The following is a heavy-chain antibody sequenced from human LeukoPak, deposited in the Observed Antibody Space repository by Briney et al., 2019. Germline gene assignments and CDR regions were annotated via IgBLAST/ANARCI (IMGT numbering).Heavy chain of an antibody. D-gene: IGHD3-3*01. J-gene: IGHJ4*02. CDR3: ARAKNYDFWSGYPYYFDY. V-gene: IGHV4-61*01. Sequence: SETLSLTCTVFGGSISSRSYYWSWIRQPPGKGLEWIEYVYYSGSTNYNPSLKSRVTISVDTSKNQFSLKLSSVTAADTAVYYCARAKNYDFWSGYPYYFDYWGQGTLVTVSS. CDR1: GGSISSRSYY. CDR2: VYYSGST.